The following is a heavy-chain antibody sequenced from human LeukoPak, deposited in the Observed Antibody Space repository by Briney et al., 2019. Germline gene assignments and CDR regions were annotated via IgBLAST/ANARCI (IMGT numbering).Heavy chain of an antibody. CDR2: MQYDGSEE. Sequence: PGGSLRLSCAASGFMFGTSGMHWVRQAPGKGLEWVGFMQYDGSEEYYADSVKGRFTISRDNSKNTLFLQMNSLRAEDTAVFYCARESGAAKIWQLLNYWGQGTLVTVSS. D-gene: IGHD3-10*01. CDR1: GFMFGTSG. V-gene: IGHV3-30*02. CDR3: ARESGAAKIWQLLNY. J-gene: IGHJ4*02.